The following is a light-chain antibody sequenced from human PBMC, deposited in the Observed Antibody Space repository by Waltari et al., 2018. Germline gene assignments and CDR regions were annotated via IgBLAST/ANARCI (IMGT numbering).Light chain of an antibody. J-gene: IGLJ3*02. V-gene: IGLV2-11*01. CDR2: DVS. CDR1: SSDVGGHDY. Sequence: QSALTQPRPVSGSPGQSVTISCTGTSSDVGGHDYVSWYQQYPGKGPKLMFYDVSKRPSGVPYRFSASKSGNTASLTISGLQPEDEADYYCCAYAGSYFMVFGGGTRLTVL. CDR3: CAYAGSYFMV.